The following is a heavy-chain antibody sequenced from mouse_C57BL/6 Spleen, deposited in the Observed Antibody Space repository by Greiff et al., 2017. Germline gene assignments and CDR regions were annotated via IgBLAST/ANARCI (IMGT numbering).Heavy chain of an antibody. J-gene: IGHJ2*01. CDR3: ARRGASGNSGDYFDY. V-gene: IGHV1-64*01. CDR2: IHPNSGST. Sequence: QVQLQQPGAELVKPGASVKLSCKASGYTFTSYWMHWVKQRPGQGLEWIGMIHPNSGSTNYNEKFKSKATMTVAKSSSTAYMQLSSLTSEDSAVYYCARRGASGNSGDYFDYWGQGTTLTVSS. CDR1: GYTFTSYW. D-gene: IGHD2-1*01.